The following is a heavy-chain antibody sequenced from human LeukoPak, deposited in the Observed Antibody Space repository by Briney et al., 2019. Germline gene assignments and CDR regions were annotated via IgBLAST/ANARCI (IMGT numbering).Heavy chain of an antibody. CDR1: ESPLSKYC. D-gene: IGHD3-22*01. Sequence: AGSESPLSKYCMSWVRPAPGKGMEWVAGISDSGGRTNYADSVKGRFTISRDNPKNTLYLQMNSLRAEDTAVYFCAKRGVVIRVILVGFHKEAYYFDSWGQGALVTVSS. CDR2: ISDSGGRT. CDR3: AKRGVVIRVILVGFHKEAYYFDS. J-gene: IGHJ4*02. V-gene: IGHV3-23*01.